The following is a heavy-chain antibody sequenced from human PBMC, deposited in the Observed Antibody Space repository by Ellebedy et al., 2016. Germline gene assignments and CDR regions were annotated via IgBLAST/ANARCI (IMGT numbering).Heavy chain of an antibody. V-gene: IGHV1-18*04. D-gene: IGHD3-3*01. CDR3: TRRGLRFVSYFALDV. Sequence: ASVKVSXKASGYTFTTFSITWVRQVPGQGLEWMGFVNTFSGNTKFAQKFQGRVSMTTDSSTHTVYMELSSLRSDDTAMYYCTRRGLRFVSYFALDVWGQGTSVTVSS. J-gene: IGHJ6*02. CDR2: VNTFSGNT. CDR1: GYTFTTFS.